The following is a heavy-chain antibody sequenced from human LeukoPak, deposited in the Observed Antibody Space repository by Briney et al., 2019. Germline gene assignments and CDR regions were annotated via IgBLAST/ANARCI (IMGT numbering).Heavy chain of an antibody. CDR2: IYTDGST. V-gene: IGHV3-66*01. D-gene: IGHD4-11*01. J-gene: IGHJ4*02. CDR3: VRGHYSNTL. Sequence: GGSLRPSVAASGFIVRSSYMSWFRQPPGKGLEWVSGIYTDGSTYYADSVQGRFTIPRDNSKNTLYLQMNSLRADDTSVYYCVRGHYSNTLGGQGTLVTVSS. CDR1: GFIVRSSY.